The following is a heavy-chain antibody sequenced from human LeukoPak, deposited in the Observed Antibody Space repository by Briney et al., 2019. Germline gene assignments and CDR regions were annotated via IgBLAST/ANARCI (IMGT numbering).Heavy chain of an antibody. CDR1: GFTFSSYS. Sequence: GGSLRLSCAASGFTFSSYSMNWVRQAPGKGLEWVSYISSSSSTIYYADSVKGRFTISRDNAKNSLYLQMNSLRAEDTAVYYCASDHMVRGVIQREFGYWGQGTLVTVSS. J-gene: IGHJ4*02. CDR2: ISSSSSTI. CDR3: ASDHMVRGVIQREFGY. V-gene: IGHV3-48*04. D-gene: IGHD3-10*01.